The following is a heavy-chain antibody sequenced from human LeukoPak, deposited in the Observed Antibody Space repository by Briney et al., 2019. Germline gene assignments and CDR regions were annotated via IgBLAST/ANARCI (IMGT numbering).Heavy chain of an antibody. CDR3: AGDYGSGSYRFDY. J-gene: IGHJ4*02. CDR2: IYYSGRT. D-gene: IGHD3-10*01. Sequence: SSETLSLTCTVSGGSISSYAWSWVRQAPGRGLEWIGYIYYSGRTTYNPSLRSRVTISLDTSNNQFSLKLSSVTAADTAVYYCAGDYGSGSYRFDYWGQGTLVTVSP. V-gene: IGHV4-59*12. CDR1: GGSISSYA.